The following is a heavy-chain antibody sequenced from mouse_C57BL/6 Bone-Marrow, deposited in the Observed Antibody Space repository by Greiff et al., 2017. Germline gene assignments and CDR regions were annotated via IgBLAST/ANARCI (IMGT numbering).Heavy chain of an antibody. V-gene: IGHV6-3*01. D-gene: IGHD2-5*01. J-gene: IGHJ2*01. CDR3: TAGYYSKGDY. Sequence: EVQGVESGGGLVQPGGSMKLSCVASGFTFSNYWMNWVRQSPEKGLEWVAQIRLKSDNYATHYAESVKGRFTISRDDSKSSVYLQMNNLRAEDTGIYYCTAGYYSKGDYWGQGTTLTVSS. CDR2: IRLKSDNYAT. CDR1: GFTFSNYW.